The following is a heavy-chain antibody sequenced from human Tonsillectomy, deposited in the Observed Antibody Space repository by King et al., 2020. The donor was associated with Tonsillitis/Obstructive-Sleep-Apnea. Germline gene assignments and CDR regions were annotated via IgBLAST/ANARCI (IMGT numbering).Heavy chain of an antibody. D-gene: IGHD3-3*01. CDR3: ARESAGFLESNAFDI. V-gene: IGHV3-30*01. CDR1: GFTFSSYA. J-gene: IGHJ3*02. Sequence: VQLVESGGGVVQPGRSLRLSCAASGFTFSSYAMHWVRQAPGKGLEWVAVISYDGSNKYYADSVKGRFTISRDNSKNTLYLQMNSLGAEDTAGYYCARESAGFLESNAFDIWGQGTMVTVSS. CDR2: ISYDGSNK.